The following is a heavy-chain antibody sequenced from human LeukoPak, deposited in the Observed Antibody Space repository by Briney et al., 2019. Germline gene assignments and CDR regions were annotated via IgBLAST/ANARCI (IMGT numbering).Heavy chain of an antibody. Sequence: PGGSLRLSCAASGFTFSSYAMSWVRQAPGKGLEWVSAISGSGGSTYYVDSEKGRFTISRDNSKNTLYLQMNSLRAEDTAVYYCAKAVYSSGWYGPFDYWGQGTLVTVSS. V-gene: IGHV3-23*01. CDR2: ISGSGGST. CDR3: AKAVYSSGWYGPFDY. D-gene: IGHD6-19*01. J-gene: IGHJ4*02. CDR1: GFTFSSYA.